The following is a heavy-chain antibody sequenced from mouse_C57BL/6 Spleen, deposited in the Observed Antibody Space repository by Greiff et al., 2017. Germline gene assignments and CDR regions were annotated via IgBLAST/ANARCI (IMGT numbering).Heavy chain of an antibody. CDR1: GYTFTSYW. CDR3: ARSVDSSGYVAWFAY. D-gene: IGHD3-2*02. V-gene: IGHV1-7*01. CDR2: INPSSGYT. J-gene: IGHJ3*01. Sequence: QVQLKQSGAELAKPGASVKLSCKASGYTFTSYWMHWVKQRPGQGLEWIGYINPSSGYTKYNQKFKDKATLTADKSSSTAYMQLSSLTYEDSAVYYCARSVDSSGYVAWFAYWGQGTLVTVSA.